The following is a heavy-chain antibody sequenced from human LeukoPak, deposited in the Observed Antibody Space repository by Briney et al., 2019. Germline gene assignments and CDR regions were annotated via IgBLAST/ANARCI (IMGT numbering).Heavy chain of an antibody. CDR2: INHSGST. V-gene: IGHV4-34*01. CDR1: GGSFSGYY. D-gene: IGHD6-13*01. CDR3: ARETYSSLNWFDP. Sequence: PSETLSLTCAVYGGSFSGYYWSWIRQPPGKGLEWIGEINHSGSTNYNPSLKSRVTISVDTSKNQFSLKLSSVTAADTAVYYCARETYSSLNWFDPWGQGTLVTVSS. J-gene: IGHJ5*02.